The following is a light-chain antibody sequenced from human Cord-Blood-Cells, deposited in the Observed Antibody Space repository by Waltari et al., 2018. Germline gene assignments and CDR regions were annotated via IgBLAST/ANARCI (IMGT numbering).Light chain of an antibody. CDR1: SSDVGGYNY. V-gene: IGLV2-14*01. CDR3: SSYTSSSTVV. J-gene: IGLJ2*01. Sequence: QSALTQPASVSGSPGQSINISCTGTSSDVGGYNYVSWYQQHPGKAPKRMIYDVSNRPSGVSNRFSGSKSGNTASLTISGLQAEDEADYYCSSYTSSSTVVFGGGTKLTVL. CDR2: DVS.